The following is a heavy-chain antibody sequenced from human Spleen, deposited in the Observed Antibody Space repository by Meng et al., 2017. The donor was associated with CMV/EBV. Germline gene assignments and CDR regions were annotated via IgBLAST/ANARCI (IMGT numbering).Heavy chain of an antibody. Sequence: GESLKISCAASGFTFSSYAMSWVRQAPGKGLEWASAISGSGGSTYYADSVKGRFTISRDNSKNTLYLQMNSLRAEDTAVYYCANRFYYFDYWGQGTLVTVSS. J-gene: IGHJ4*02. CDR1: GFTFSSYA. CDR3: ANRFYYFDY. D-gene: IGHD6-25*01. CDR2: ISGSGGST. V-gene: IGHV3-23*01.